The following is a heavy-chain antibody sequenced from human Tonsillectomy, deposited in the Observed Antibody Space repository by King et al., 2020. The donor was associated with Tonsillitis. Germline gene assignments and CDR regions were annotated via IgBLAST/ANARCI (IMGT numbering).Heavy chain of an antibody. CDR3: TRDGVRGSGYFFDY. CDR2: IKTDTGES. CDR1: GYSLTTYS. D-gene: IGHD3-22*01. V-gene: IGHV7-4-1*02. Sequence: QLVQSGSELKKPGASVKISCKPSGYSLTTYSVNWVRQAPGQGLEWMGWIKTDTGESTYAQGFTGRFVFSLDASVNAAYLQINNLKAEDTAVYFCTRDGVRGSGYFFDYWGQGTLVTVSS. J-gene: IGHJ4*02.